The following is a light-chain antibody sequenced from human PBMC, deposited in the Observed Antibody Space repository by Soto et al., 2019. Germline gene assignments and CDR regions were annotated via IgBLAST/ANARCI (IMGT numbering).Light chain of an antibody. CDR1: QTISSW. CDR2: KAS. V-gene: IGKV1-5*03. Sequence: DIQMTQSPSTLSGSVGDRVTITCRASQTISSWLAWYQQKPGKAPKLLIYKASNLKSGVPSRFSGSGSGTEFTLTISSLQPDDFATYYCQHYNSYSVAFGQGTKLEL. J-gene: IGKJ1*01. CDR3: QHYNSYSVA.